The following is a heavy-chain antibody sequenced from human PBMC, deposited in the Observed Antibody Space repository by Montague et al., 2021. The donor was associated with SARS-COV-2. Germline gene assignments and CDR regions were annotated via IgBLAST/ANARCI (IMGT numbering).Heavy chain of an antibody. CDR2: VYSTGAS. CDR1: VDSTARHT. V-gene: IGHV4-59*08. J-gene: IGHJ3*01. CDR3: ARGWAFDP. Sequence: SETLSLTCTVYVDSTARHTWTRIRQSPGRRPVSVAYVYSTGASKYNPSLQSRVTLSIDTSENQFSLRLNSVTAADTAVYFCARGWAFDPWGQGTVVIVSS. D-gene: IGHD6-19*01.